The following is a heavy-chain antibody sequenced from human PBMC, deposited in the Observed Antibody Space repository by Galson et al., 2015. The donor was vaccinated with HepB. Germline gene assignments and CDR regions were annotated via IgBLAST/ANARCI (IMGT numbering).Heavy chain of an antibody. D-gene: IGHD6-19*01. CDR3: ARHWFVGWLVTGGFDY. CDR1: GGSISSSSYY. J-gene: IGHJ4*02. CDR2: IYYSGST. Sequence: CTVSGGSISSSSYYWGWIRQPPGKGLEWIGSIYYSGSTYYNPSLKSRVTISVDTSKNQFSLKLSSVTAADTAVYYCARHWFVGWLVTGGFDYWGQGTLVTVSS. V-gene: IGHV4-39*01.